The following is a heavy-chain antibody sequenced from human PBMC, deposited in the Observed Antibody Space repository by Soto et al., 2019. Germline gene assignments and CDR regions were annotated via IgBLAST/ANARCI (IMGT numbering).Heavy chain of an antibody. J-gene: IGHJ6*02. CDR1: GYTLTSYG. D-gene: IGHD2-15*01. CDR3: SRHRGCRGASCYSPFYYYYGMDV. CDR2: ISAYNGNT. Sequence: ASVEVACKASGYTLTSYGISWVRQAPGQGFEWMGWISAYNGNTNYAQKLQGRVTMTTDTSTSTAYMELRSLRSDDTAVYYCSRHRGCRGASCYSPFYYYYGMDVCGQGTTVTASS. V-gene: IGHV1-18*01.